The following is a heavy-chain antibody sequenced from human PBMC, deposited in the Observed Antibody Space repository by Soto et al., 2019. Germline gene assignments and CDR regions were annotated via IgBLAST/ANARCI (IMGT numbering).Heavy chain of an antibody. CDR1: GFTFSSYW. D-gene: IGHD6-19*01. CDR3: ARVDDAAVAGGFY. Sequence: EVQLVESGGGLVQPGGSLRLSCAASGFTFSSYWMSWVRQAPGKGLEWVANIKQDGSEKYYVDSVKGRFTISRDNAKNSRYLQMNSLRAEDTAVYYCARVDDAAVAGGFYWGQGTLVSVSS. J-gene: IGHJ4*02. CDR2: IKQDGSEK. V-gene: IGHV3-7*01.